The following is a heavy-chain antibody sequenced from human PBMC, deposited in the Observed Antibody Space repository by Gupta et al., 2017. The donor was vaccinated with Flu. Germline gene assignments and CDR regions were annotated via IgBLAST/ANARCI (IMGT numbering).Heavy chain of an antibody. D-gene: IGHD3-3*01. V-gene: IGHV3-23*01. J-gene: IGHJ6*02. CDR3: AKDRGGLLRVLCCRDGMDV. Sequence: WVRQAQGEGLEWVSAISGSGGRPYYADSVKDRFTIYRDNSKNTLYLQMNSLRAEDTAVYYCAKDRGGLLRVLCCRDGMDVWGQGTTVTVSS. CDR2: ISGSGGRP.